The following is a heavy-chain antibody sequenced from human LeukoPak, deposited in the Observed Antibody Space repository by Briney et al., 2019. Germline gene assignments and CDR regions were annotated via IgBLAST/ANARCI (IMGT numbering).Heavy chain of an antibody. CDR3: ARQNYGAAPLRY. J-gene: IGHJ4*02. Sequence: SETLSLTCAVYGGSFSGYYWGWIRQPPGKGLEWMGEINHSGRTNYNPSLKSRVTRSVDTSKNQFSLKLSSVTAADTAVYYCARQNYGAAPLRYWGQGTLVTVSS. V-gene: IGHV4-34*01. D-gene: IGHD4/OR15-4a*01. CDR2: INHSGRT. CDR1: GGSFSGYY.